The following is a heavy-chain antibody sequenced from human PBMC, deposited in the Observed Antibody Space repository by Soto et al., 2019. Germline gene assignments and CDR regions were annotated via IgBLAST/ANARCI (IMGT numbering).Heavy chain of an antibody. CDR2: IYHSGIT. D-gene: IGHD3-9*01. CDR3: ARMSLFYFFDS. V-gene: IGHV4-59*01. J-gene: IGHJ4*01. Sequence: WTWIRQPPGKGLECIGYIYHSGITNYNPSLKSRVTILLDTSKNQFSLRLSSVTAADTAVYYCARMSLFYFFDSWGQGTLVTVSS.